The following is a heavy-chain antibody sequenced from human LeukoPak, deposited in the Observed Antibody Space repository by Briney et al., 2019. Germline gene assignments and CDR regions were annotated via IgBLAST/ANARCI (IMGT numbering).Heavy chain of an antibody. J-gene: IGHJ4*02. Sequence: SETLSLTCAVYGGSFSAYYWSWIRQPPGKGLEWIGEINHSGGTNYNPSLKSRVTISVDTSKNQFSLKLSSVTAADTAVYYCASRSRIAARDYWGQGTLVTVSS. D-gene: IGHD6-6*01. CDR2: INHSGGT. V-gene: IGHV4-34*09. CDR1: GGSFSAYY. CDR3: ASRSRIAARDY.